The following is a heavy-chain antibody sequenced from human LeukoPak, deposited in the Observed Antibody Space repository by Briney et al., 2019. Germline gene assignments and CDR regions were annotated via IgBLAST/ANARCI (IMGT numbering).Heavy chain of an antibody. V-gene: IGHV5-51*01. J-gene: IGHJ4*02. CDR3: ARVYDRKGYFSFHY. CDR1: GYSFTSYW. D-gene: IGHD3-22*01. Sequence: GASLKISSKASGYSFTSYWIGWGRQMRGKVLWWVWISYPGDSDNRYSKSFHGQITISASKSISTYHLQWSRLKASATATYCDARVYDRKGYFSFHYCGQGALVIVSS. CDR2: SYPGDSDN.